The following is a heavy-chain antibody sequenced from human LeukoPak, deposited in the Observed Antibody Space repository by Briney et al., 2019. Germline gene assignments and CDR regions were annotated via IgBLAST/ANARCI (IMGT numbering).Heavy chain of an antibody. Sequence: GGSLRLSCAASGFTFSSYSMNWVRQAPGKGLEWVSGINWNGGSTGYADSVKGRFTISRDNAKNSLYLQMNSLRAEDTALYYCASVYGSGILDAFDIWGQGTMVTVSS. J-gene: IGHJ3*02. CDR1: GFTFSSYS. CDR3: ASVYGSGILDAFDI. V-gene: IGHV3-20*04. D-gene: IGHD3-10*01. CDR2: INWNGGST.